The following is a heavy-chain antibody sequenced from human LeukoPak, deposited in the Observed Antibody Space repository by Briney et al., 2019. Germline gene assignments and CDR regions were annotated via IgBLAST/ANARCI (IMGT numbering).Heavy chain of an antibody. D-gene: IGHD3-9*01. Sequence: GGSLRLSCAASGFTFSTYWMHWVRQAPGKGLVWVSRIRPGGTTTAYADSVKGRFTISRDNAKNTLFLQMNSLSAEDTAVYYCARDLDWILFDYWGQGTLVTVSS. CDR2: IRPGGTTT. CDR1: GFTFSTYW. J-gene: IGHJ4*02. V-gene: IGHV3-74*03. CDR3: ARDLDWILFDY.